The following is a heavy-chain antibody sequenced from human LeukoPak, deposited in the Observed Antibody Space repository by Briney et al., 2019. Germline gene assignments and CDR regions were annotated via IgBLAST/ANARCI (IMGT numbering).Heavy chain of an antibody. D-gene: IGHD4-17*01. Sequence: PGGSLRLSCAASGFTFSSYSMNWVRQAPGKGLEWVSSISSSSSYIYYADSVKGRFTISRDNAKNSLYLQMNSLRAEDTAVYYCARCMTTVTSGFQHWGQGTLVTVSS. V-gene: IGHV3-21*01. CDR2: ISSSSSYI. CDR1: GFTFSSYS. J-gene: IGHJ1*01. CDR3: ARCMTTVTSGFQH.